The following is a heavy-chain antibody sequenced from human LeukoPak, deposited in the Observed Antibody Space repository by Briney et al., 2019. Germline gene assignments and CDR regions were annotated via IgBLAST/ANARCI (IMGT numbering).Heavy chain of an antibody. D-gene: IGHD7-27*01. V-gene: IGHV4-39*01. Sequence: SETLSLTCTVSGGSISSSSYYWGWIRQPPGKGLEWIGSIYYSGSTYYNPSLQSRVTISVDTSKNQFSLKLSSVTAADTAVYYCARKRPWGLSRYFDYWGQGTLVTVSS. J-gene: IGHJ4*02. CDR1: GGSISSSSYY. CDR3: ARKRPWGLSRYFDY. CDR2: IYYSGST.